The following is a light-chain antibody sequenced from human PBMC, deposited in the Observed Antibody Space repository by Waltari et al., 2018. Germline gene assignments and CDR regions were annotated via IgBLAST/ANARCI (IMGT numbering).Light chain of an antibody. J-gene: IGLJ2*01. CDR2: DVS. CDR3: GSYTSSSTGV. V-gene: IGLV2-14*03. Sequence: QSALTQPAPVSGSAGQSIPISCTGTISEGAVYEYVPWYQQHPGKAPKLMIYDVSNRPSGVSNRFSGSKSGNTASLTISGLQAEDEADYYCGSYTSSSTGVFGGGTKLTVL. CDR1: ISEGAVYEY.